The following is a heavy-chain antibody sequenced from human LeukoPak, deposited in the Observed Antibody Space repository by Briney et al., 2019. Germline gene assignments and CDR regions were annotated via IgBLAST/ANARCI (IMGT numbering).Heavy chain of an antibody. CDR1: DGLFRDYY. V-gene: IGHV4-34*01. CDR2: INHSGST. CDR3: ARDLAVAGTNYFDF. D-gene: IGHD6-19*01. J-gene: IGHJ4*02. Sequence: SETLSLTCAVYDGLFRDYYWSWIRQPPGKGLEWIAEINHSGSTNYNPTLKSRVTLSVDWSKNQFSLEVTSVTAADTAIYYCARDLAVAGTNYFDFWGQGVLVTVSS.